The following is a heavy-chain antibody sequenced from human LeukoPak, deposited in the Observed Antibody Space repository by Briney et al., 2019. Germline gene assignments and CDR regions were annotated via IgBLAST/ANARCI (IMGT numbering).Heavy chain of an antibody. D-gene: IGHD3-22*01. J-gene: IGHJ4*02. V-gene: IGHV4-4*07. Sequence: SETLSLTCTVSGGSISSYYWSWIRQPAGKGLEWIGRINTSGSTNYNPSLKSRVTMSVDTSKNQFSLKLSSVTAADTAVYYCARDDPDDSSGYSSWYFDYWGQGTLATVSS. CDR3: ARDDPDDSSGYSSWYFDY. CDR2: INTSGST. CDR1: GGSISSYY.